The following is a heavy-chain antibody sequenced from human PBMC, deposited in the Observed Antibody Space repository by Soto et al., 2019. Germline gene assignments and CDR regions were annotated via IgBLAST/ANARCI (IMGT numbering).Heavy chain of an antibody. V-gene: IGHV4-30-4*01. CDR2: IYYSGGT. J-gene: IGHJ5*02. CDR3: ARATIVLVPAAMVSHWFDP. D-gene: IGHD2-2*01. Sequence: PSETLSLTCTVSGGSISSGDYYWSWIRQPPGKGLEWIGYIYYSGGTYYNPSLKSRVTISVDTSKNQFSLKLSSVTAADTAVYYCARATIVLVPAAMVSHWFDPWGQGTLVTVSS. CDR1: GGSISSGDYY.